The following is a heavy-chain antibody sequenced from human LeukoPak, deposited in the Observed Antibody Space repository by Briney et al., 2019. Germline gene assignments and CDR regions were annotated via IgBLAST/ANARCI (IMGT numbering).Heavy chain of an antibody. D-gene: IGHD1-26*01. J-gene: IGHJ6*03. CDR1: GFTFSSYS. CDR2: ISSSSSYI. CDR3: AKGRGWEASYYYYYMDV. V-gene: IGHV3-21*01. Sequence: GGSLRLSCAASGFTFSSYSMNWVRQAPGKGLEWVSSISSSSSYIYYADSVEGRFTISRDNAKNSLYLQMNSLRAEGTAVYYCAKGRGWEASYYYYYMDVWGKGTTVTISS.